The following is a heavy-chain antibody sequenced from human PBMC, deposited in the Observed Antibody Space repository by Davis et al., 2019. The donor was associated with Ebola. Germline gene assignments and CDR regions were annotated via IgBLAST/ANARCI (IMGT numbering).Heavy chain of an antibody. CDR1: GGSVSSGSYY. J-gene: IGHJ6*02. V-gene: IGHV4-61*01. Sequence: GSLRLSCTVSGGSVSSGSYYWSWIRQPPGKGLEWIGYISYSGSTNYDPSLKSRVTISVDTSKNQFSLKLSSVTAADTAVYYCARHVVVPEYGMDVWGQGTTVTVSS. CDR3: ARHVVVPEYGMDV. D-gene: IGHD2-2*01. CDR2: ISYSGST.